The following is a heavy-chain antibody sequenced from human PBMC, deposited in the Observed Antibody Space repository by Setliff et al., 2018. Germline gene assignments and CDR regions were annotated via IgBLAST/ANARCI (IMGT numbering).Heavy chain of an antibody. CDR3: ARDPHFDS. Sequence: PGGSLRLSCAASGFTFSTYWMSWVRQAPGKGLEWVANIKKDGSEKYYVDFVKGRFSISRDNAKNSLYLQMNSLRAEDTAVYYCARDPHFDSWGQGTLVTVSS. V-gene: IGHV3-7*01. CDR2: IKKDGSEK. CDR1: GFTFSTYW. J-gene: IGHJ4*02.